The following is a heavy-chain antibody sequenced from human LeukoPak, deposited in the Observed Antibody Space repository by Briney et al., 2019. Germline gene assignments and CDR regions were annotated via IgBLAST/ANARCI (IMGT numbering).Heavy chain of an antibody. D-gene: IGHD5-12*01. CDR2: INHSGST. Sequence: SETLSHTCAVYGGSFSGYYWSWIRQPPGKGLEWIGEINHSGSTNYNPSLKSRVTISVDTSKNQFSLKLSSVTAADTAVYYCAREGLVATTASDAFDIWGQGTMVTVSS. CDR1: GGSFSGYY. J-gene: IGHJ3*02. CDR3: AREGLVATTASDAFDI. V-gene: IGHV4-34*01.